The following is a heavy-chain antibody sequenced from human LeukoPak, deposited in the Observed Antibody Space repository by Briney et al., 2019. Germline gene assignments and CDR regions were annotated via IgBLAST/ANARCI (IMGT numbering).Heavy chain of an antibody. CDR2: ISYDGSNK. J-gene: IGHJ4*02. D-gene: IGHD6-19*01. V-gene: IGHV3-30*18. Sequence: PGGSLRLSCTASGFSFSTYSMTWVRQGPGKGLEWVAVISYDGSNKYYADSVKGRFTISRDNSKNTLYLQMNSLRAEDTAVYYCAKISSGWYGDYWGQGTLVTVSS. CDR3: AKISSGWYGDY. CDR1: GFSFSTYS.